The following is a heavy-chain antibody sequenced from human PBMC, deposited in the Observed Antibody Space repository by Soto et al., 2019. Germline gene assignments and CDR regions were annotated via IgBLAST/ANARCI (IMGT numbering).Heavy chain of an antibody. CDR3: ARQKHIAVVTARGYFDP. Sequence: ASVKVSCKASGYTLTSFYMHWVRQAPGQGLEWMGMINPGGGFTSYAQKFQGRVTMTRDTSTSTVYMELRSLRFEDTAVYYCARQKHIAVVTARGYFDPWGQGTLVTVSS. D-gene: IGHD2-21*02. CDR1: GYTLTSFY. V-gene: IGHV1-46*01. CDR2: INPGGGFT. J-gene: IGHJ5*02.